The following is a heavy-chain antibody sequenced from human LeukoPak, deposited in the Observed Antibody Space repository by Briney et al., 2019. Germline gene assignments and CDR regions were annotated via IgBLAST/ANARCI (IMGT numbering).Heavy chain of an antibody. CDR2: IYYSGST. Sequence: SETLSLTCTVSGESISGFYWNWIRQPPGKGLEWIGYIYYSGSTNYNPSLESRVTISIDTSKNQFSLKLSSVTAADTAVYYCARSSSTNEAGHYYGMDVWGQGTTVTVSS. CDR1: GESISGFY. CDR3: ARSSSTNEAGHYYGMDV. V-gene: IGHV4-59*08. D-gene: IGHD6-13*01. J-gene: IGHJ6*02.